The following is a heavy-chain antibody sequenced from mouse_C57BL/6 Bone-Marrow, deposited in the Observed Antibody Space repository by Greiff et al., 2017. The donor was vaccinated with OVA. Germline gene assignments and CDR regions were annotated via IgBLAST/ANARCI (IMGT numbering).Heavy chain of an antibody. V-gene: IGHV2-9*01. CDR3: AKHDGYYEGAWFAY. Sequence: QVQLKESGPGLVAPSQSLSITCTVSGFSLTSYGVAWVRQPPGMGLEWLGVIWGGGSTNYNSALMSRLSISKDNSKGQVFLKMNSLQTDDTAMYECAKHDGYYEGAWFAYWGQGTLVTVSA. CDR2: IWGGGST. CDR1: GFSLTSYG. J-gene: IGHJ3*01. D-gene: IGHD2-3*01.